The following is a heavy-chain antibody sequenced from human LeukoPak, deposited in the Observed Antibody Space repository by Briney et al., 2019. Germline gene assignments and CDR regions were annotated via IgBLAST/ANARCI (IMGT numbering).Heavy chain of an antibody. Sequence: PGGSLRLSCAASGFTLNNYAMSWVRQAPGKGLEWVSTVSNSGGSTYYTHSVKGRFTISRDNSNNMLYIQLSSLRVEDTAIYNCAGYDSSGYFYYGMDVWGQGTTVTVSS. CDR3: AGYDSSGYFYYGMDV. V-gene: IGHV3-23*01. CDR1: GFTLNNYA. CDR2: VSNSGGST. D-gene: IGHD3-22*01. J-gene: IGHJ6*02.